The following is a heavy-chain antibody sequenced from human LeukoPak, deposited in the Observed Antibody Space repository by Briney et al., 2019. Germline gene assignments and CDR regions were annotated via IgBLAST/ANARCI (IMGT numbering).Heavy chain of an antibody. CDR3: ARLAYYYDTSGLSREILFDL. J-gene: IGHJ3*01. V-gene: IGHV5-51*01. D-gene: IGHD3-22*01. CDR2: INPGNSDT. CDR1: GYSFIGHW. Sequence: LGESLKISCQGFGYSFIGHWIGWVRQMPGKGLEWMGIINPGNSDTRYSPSFQGQVIISVDKSITTANLQWRSLKASDTAMYYCARLAYYYDTSGLSREILFDLWGQGTMVTVSS.